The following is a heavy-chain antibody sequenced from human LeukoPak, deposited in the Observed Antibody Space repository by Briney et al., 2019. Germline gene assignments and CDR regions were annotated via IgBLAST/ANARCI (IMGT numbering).Heavy chain of an antibody. CDR3: ARAGPPYYDFWSGYLPNWFDP. D-gene: IGHD3-3*01. Sequence: SETLSLTCTVSGGSVSSGSYYWSWIRQPPGKGLEWIGYIYYSGSTNYNPSLKSRVTISVDTSKNQFSLKLSSVTAADTAVYYCARAGPPYYDFWSGYLPNWFDPWGQGTLVTVSS. CDR1: GGSVSSGSYY. CDR2: IYYSGST. J-gene: IGHJ5*02. V-gene: IGHV4-61*01.